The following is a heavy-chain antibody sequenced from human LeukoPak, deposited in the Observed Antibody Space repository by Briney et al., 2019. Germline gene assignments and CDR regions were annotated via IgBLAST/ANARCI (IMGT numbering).Heavy chain of an antibody. CDR1: GGSISSYY. Sequence: SETLSLTCTVSGGSISSYYWSWIRQPPGKGLKWIGYIYYSGRTYYSPPLNSRVTISVDTSKRQFSLKLTSVTAADTAVYYCGSGKILQYFDWHINWFDTWGQGTLVTVSS. J-gene: IGHJ5*02. D-gene: IGHD3-9*01. CDR3: GSGKILQYFDWHINWFDT. V-gene: IGHV4-59*04. CDR2: IYYSGRT.